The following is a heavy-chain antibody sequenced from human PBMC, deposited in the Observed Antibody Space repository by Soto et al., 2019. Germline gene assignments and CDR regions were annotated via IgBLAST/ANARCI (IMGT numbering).Heavy chain of an antibody. CDR2: INAGNGNT. CDR1: GDAFTSYA. CDR3: AAGTNSTYVEEAYYYYGMDV. D-gene: IGHD4-4*01. V-gene: IGHV1-3*01. Sequence: GASAKVSSKDSGDAFTSYAMHWVRQAPGQRLEWLGWINAGNGNTKYSQKFQGRVTITRDTSASTAYMELSSLRSEDTAVYYCAAGTNSTYVEEAYYYYGMDVWGHGTTVTVSS. J-gene: IGHJ6*02.